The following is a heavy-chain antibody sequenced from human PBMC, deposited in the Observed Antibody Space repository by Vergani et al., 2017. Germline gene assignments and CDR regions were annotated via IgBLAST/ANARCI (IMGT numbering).Heavy chain of an antibody. D-gene: IGHD2-2*02. CDR1: GFTFSSYA. CDR3: AREPVYCSSTSCYTFFSSGFDY. V-gene: IGHV3-30-3*01. Sequence: QVQLVESGGGVVQPGRSLRLSCAASGFTFSSYAMHWVRQAPGKGLEWVAVISYDGSNKYYADSVKGRFTISRDNSKNTLYLQMNSLRAEDTAVYYCAREPVYCSSTSCYTFFSSGFDYWSQGTLVTVSS. CDR2: ISYDGSNK. J-gene: IGHJ4*02.